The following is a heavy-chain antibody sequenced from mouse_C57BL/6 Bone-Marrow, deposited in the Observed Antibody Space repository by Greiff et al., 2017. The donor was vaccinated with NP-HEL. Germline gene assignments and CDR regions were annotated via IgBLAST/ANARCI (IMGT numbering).Heavy chain of an antibody. CDR1: GFTFSDFY. V-gene: IGHV7-1*01. CDR3: ARDAGGDFDV. Sequence: EVMLVESGGGLVQSGRSLRLSCATSGFTFSDFYMEWVRQAPGKGLEWIAASRNKANDYTTEYSASVKGRFIVSRDTSQSILYLQMNALRAEDTAIYYCARDAGGDFDVWGTGTTVTVSS. J-gene: IGHJ1*03. CDR2: SRNKANDYTT.